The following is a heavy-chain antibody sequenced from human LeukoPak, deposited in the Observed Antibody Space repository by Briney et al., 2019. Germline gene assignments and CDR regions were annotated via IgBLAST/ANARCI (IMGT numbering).Heavy chain of an antibody. D-gene: IGHD5-18*01. CDR3: ARDTAMVKFDP. CDR1: GFTFTAYT. CDR2: ISSTSYV. Sequence: GGSLRLSCAASGFTFTAYTINWVRQAPGKGLEWVSSISSTSYVNYADSAKGRFTLSRDNAKNSVYLQMNSLRAEDTAVYYCARDTAMVKFDPWGQGTLVTVSS. J-gene: IGHJ5*02. V-gene: IGHV3-21*01.